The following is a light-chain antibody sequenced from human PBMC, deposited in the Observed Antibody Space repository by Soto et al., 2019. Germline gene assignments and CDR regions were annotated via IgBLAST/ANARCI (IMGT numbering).Light chain of an antibody. J-gene: IGKJ5*01. CDR3: QQYNNWPPIT. V-gene: IGKV3-15*01. Sequence: ETLMTLSPATLSVSPGERATLSCRASQSVSSNLAWYQQKPGQAPRLLIYGASTRATGIPARFSGSGSGTEFTLTISSLQSEDFGVYYCQQYNNWPPITFGQGTRLEI. CDR1: QSVSSN. CDR2: GAS.